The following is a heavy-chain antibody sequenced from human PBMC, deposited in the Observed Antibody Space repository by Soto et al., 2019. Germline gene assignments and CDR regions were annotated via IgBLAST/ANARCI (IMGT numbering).Heavy chain of an antibody. CDR1: GGSFGTYS. D-gene: IGHD1-1*01. CDR2: CYYSGTT. CDR3: ARDGFSTDGRGPRNDGFDY. Sequence: QVQLQQSGPGLVKPSETLSLTCAVSGGSFGTYSWNWIRQAPGKGLEWIGKCYYSGTTGYNPARKGRDTLSTDTSQTKLSLSLSSVTAADTAVYYCARDGFSTDGRGPRNDGFDYWGQGTLVTVSA. V-gene: IGHV4-59*01. J-gene: IGHJ4*02.